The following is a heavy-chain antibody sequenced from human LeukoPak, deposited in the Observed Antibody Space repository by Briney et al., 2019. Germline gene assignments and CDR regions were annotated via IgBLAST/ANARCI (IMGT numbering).Heavy chain of an antibody. CDR3: ARGGQLSTGAYFDY. V-gene: IGHV1-69*02. Sequence: SVKVSCKASGGAFSGHTFSWVRQAPGQGLEWMGRIIPILNIANYAQKFQGRVTITADKSTSTAYMDLSSLTSEDTAVYYCARGGQLSTGAYFDYWGQGTLVTIAS. J-gene: IGHJ4*02. D-gene: IGHD6-6*01. CDR1: GGAFSGHT. CDR2: IIPILNIA.